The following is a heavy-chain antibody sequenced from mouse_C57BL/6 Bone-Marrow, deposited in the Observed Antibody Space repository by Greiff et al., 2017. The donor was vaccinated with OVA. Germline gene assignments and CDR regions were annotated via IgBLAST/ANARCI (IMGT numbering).Heavy chain of an antibody. Sequence: QVQLQQPGAELVMPGASVKLSCKASGYTFPSYWMHWVKQRPGPGLEWIGEIAPSDSYTNYNQKFKGKSTLTVDKSSSTAYMQLSSLTSEDSAVYYCARSIITTVVATGDYAMDYWGQGTSVTVSS. CDR1: GYTFPSYW. J-gene: IGHJ4*01. D-gene: IGHD1-1*01. CDR2: IAPSDSYT. CDR3: ARSIITTVVATGDYAMDY. V-gene: IGHV1-69*01.